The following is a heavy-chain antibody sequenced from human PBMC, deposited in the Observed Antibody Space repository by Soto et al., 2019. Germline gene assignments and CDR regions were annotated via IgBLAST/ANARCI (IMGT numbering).Heavy chain of an antibody. V-gene: IGHV1-8*01. CDR1: GYTFTSYD. D-gene: IGHD3-3*01. CDR3: ARGDYDFWSGYMSSYYYYGMDV. CDR2: MNPNSGNT. Sequence: QVQLVQSGAEVKKPGASVKVSCKASGYTFTSYDINWVRQATGQGLEWMGWMNPNSGNTGYAQKFQGRVTMTRNTSISTAYMELSSLRSEDTAVYYCARGDYDFWSGYMSSYYYYGMDVWGQGTTVTVSS. J-gene: IGHJ6*02.